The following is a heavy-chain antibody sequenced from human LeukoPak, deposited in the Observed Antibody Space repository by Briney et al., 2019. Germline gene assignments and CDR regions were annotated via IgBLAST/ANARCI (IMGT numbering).Heavy chain of an antibody. CDR1: GFTFSSNY. V-gene: IGHV3-66*02. CDR2: IYSGGST. J-gene: IGHJ4*02. D-gene: IGHD3-22*01. CDR3: ARDVKDSSGYYYRWTGD. Sequence: GGSLRLSCAASGFTFSSNYMSWVRQAPGKGLEWVSVIYSGGSTYYADSVKGRFTISRDNSKNTLYLQMNSLRAEDTAVYYCARDVKDSSGYYYRWTGDWGQGTLVTVSS.